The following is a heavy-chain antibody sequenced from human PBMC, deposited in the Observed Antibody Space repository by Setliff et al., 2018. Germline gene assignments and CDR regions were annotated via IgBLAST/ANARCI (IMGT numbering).Heavy chain of an antibody. CDR3: ARVSSSWYPIDC. Sequence: SETLSLTCAVSGGSIRSGNYYWSWVRQPPGKSLEWIGYIYYSGGTYYNPSLESRTTISVDKSKNQFSLNLSSVTAADTAVYYCARVSSSWYPIDCWGQGALVTVSS. CDR1: GGSIRSGNYY. D-gene: IGHD6-13*01. J-gene: IGHJ4*02. V-gene: IGHV4-30-4*08. CDR2: IYYSGGT.